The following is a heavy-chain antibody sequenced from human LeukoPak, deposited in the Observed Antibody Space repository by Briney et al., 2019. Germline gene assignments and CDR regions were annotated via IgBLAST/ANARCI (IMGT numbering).Heavy chain of an antibody. Sequence: GGSLRLSCAASGFTFSSHWMSWVRQAPGKGLEWVANIKQDGSEKYYVDSVKGRFTISRDNAKNSLYLQMNSLRAEDTAVYYCARDGSDLAFDYWGQGTLVTVSS. CDR3: ARDGSDLAFDY. D-gene: IGHD1-26*01. V-gene: IGHV3-7*03. J-gene: IGHJ4*02. CDR2: IKQDGSEK. CDR1: GFTFSSHW.